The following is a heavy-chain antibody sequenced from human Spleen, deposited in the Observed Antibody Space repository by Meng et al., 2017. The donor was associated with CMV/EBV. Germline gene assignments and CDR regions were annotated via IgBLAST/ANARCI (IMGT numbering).Heavy chain of an antibody. CDR3: AKGGLAAAGYFDY. CDR2: IYSGTTST. CDR1: GFTLTSYA. Sequence: LKISCAASGFTLTSYAMNWVRQAPGKGLEWVSVIYSGTTSTYCADSVKGRFTISRDNSKNTLYLQMNSLRAEDTAVYYCAKGGLAAAGYFDYWGQGTLVTVSS. V-gene: IGHV3-23*03. J-gene: IGHJ4*02. D-gene: IGHD6-13*01.